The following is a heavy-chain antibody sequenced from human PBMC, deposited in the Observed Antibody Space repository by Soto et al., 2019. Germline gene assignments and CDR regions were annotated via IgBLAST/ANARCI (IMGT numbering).Heavy chain of an antibody. V-gene: IGHV3-23*01. CDR2: ISPTGGGT. CDR1: GFKFINYA. Sequence: GGSLRLSCAASGFKFINYAMSWVRQAPGKGLEWVSLISPTGGGTYYADSVKGRFTISRDNSHNTLYLQVHSLTAEDTAVYYCAKDRRAGGNSAFYFDFWGQGAQVTVSS. CDR3: AKDRRAGGNSAFYFDF. J-gene: IGHJ4*02. D-gene: IGHD3-16*01.